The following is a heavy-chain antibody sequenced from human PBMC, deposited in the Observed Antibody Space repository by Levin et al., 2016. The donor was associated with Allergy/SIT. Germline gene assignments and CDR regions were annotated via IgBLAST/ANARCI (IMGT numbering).Heavy chain of an antibody. CDR3: ARAYCTNGVCYALPFDAFDI. D-gene: IGHD2-8*01. J-gene: IGHJ3*02. V-gene: IGHV3-20*01. Sequence: WIRQPPGKGLEWVSGINWNGGSTGYADSVKGRFTISRDNAKNSLYLQMNSLRAEDTALYHCARAYCTNGVCYALPFDAFDIWGQGTMVTVSS. CDR2: INWNGGST.